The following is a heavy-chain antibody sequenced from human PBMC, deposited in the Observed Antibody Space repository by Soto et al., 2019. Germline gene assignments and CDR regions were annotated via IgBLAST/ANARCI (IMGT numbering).Heavy chain of an antibody. CDR1: GGTFSSYA. J-gene: IGHJ4*02. CDR2: ILPIFGTA. CDR3: ARGAYYDFWSGYPFDY. Sequence: QVQLVQSGAEVKKPGSSVKVSCKASGGTFSSYAISWVRQAPGQGLEWMGGILPIFGTANNAQKFQGRVTITADESTSTAYMELSSLRSEDTAVYYCARGAYYDFWSGYPFDYWGQGTLVTVSS. V-gene: IGHV1-69*01. D-gene: IGHD3-3*01.